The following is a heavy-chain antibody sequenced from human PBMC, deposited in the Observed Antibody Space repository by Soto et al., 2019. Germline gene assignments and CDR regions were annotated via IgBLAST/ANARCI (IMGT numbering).Heavy chain of an antibody. V-gene: IGHV3-30*18. CDR1: GFTFSSYG. Sequence: PWGSLRLACATSGFTFSSYGIRCGRHAPCKGLEWVAVISYDGSNKYYADSVKGRFTISRDNSKNTLYLQMNSLRAEDTAVYYCAKTQLDPHHYYGMDVWGQGTTVTVSS. CDR2: ISYDGSNK. CDR3: AKTQLDPHHYYGMDV. J-gene: IGHJ6*02. D-gene: IGHD6-13*01.